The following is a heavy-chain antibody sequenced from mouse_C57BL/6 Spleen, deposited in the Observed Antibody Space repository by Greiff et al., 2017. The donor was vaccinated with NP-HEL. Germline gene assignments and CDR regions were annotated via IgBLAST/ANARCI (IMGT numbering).Heavy chain of an antibody. CDR3: ARHGDSSGSPWFAY. J-gene: IGHJ3*01. CDR2: IWSDGST. D-gene: IGHD3-2*02. CDR1: GFSLTSYG. Sequence: VQLQQSGPGLVAPSQSLSITCTVSGFSLTSYGVHWVRQPPGKGLEWLVVIWSDGSTTYNSALKSRLSISKDNSKSQVFLKMNSLQTDDTAMYYCARHGDSSGSPWFAYWGQGTLVTVSA. V-gene: IGHV2-6-1*01.